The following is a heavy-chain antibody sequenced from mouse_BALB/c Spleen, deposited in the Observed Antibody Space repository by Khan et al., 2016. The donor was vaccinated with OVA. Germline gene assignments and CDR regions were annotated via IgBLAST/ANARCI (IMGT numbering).Heavy chain of an antibody. J-gene: IGHJ2*01. D-gene: IGHD2-12*01. V-gene: IGHV1S136*01. CDR2: IYPFNDDT. CDR1: GYTFTSYV. Sequence: VQLQQSGPELVKPGASVKMSCKASGYTFTSYVMHWLRQKPGQGLEWIGYIYPFNDDTKYNDTFKGKATLTSDKSSSTAYMELSSPTSEDSAVFYCAKNYSYDVYFDYWGQGTTLTVSS. CDR3: AKNYSYDVYFDY.